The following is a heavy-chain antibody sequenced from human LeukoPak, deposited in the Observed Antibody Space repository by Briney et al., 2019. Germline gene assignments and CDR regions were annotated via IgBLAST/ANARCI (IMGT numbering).Heavy chain of an antibody. CDR3: AKDTTTHTVTTHYFDY. CDR2: ISGSGADT. D-gene: IGHD4-17*01. Sequence: GGSLRLSCAGSGFTFSSYAMSWVRQAPGKGLEWVSAISGSGADTYYADSVKGRFTISRDNSKNTLFLQMNSLRAEDLAVYYCAKDTTTHTVTTHYFDYWGQGSLVTVSS. CDR1: GFTFSSYA. J-gene: IGHJ4*02. V-gene: IGHV3-23*01.